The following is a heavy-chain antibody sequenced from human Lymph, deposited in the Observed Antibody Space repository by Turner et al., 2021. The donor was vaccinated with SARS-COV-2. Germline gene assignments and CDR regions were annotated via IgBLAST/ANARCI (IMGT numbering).Heavy chain of an antibody. V-gene: IGHV1-8*01. D-gene: IGHD6-25*01. Sequence: QVQREQSGAEGKKPGASVKVSCKASGYTVTSYDINWVRKATGQGLEWTGWMNPHSGYTGYAQKFQGRVTLTRSTSISAAYMELNCLTSDDTAVYYCAKGDGYPPHGLLDPWGQGTLVTVSS. CDR3: AKGDGYPPHGLLDP. CDR2: MNPHSGYT. J-gene: IGHJ5*02. CDR1: GYTVTSYD.